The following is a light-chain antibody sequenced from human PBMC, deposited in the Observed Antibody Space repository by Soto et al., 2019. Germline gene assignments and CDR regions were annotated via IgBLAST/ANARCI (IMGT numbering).Light chain of an antibody. CDR3: QQYGSSPPT. CDR1: QSVSTNY. V-gene: IGKV3-20*01. Sequence: EIVLTQSPGTLSLSPGERATLSCRASQSVSTNYLAWYQRKPGQAPRLLIYGASNRATGIPARFGGSGSGKDFTPTVTRLEPEDCAGYYCQQYGSSPPTFGQGTKVELK. CDR2: GAS. J-gene: IGKJ1*01.